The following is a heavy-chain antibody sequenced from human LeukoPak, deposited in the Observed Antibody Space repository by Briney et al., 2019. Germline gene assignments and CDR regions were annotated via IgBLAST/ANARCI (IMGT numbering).Heavy chain of an antibody. D-gene: IGHD4-17*01. J-gene: IGHJ4*02. V-gene: IGHV4-59*08. CDR2: IYYSGST. CDR3: ARQGFYGDYSY. CDR1: GGSISSYY. Sequence: PSETLSLTCTVSGGSISSYYWSWIRQPPGKGLEWIGYIYYSGSTNYNPSLKSRVTISVDTSKNQFSLKLSSVTAADTAVYYCARQGFYGDYSYWGQGTLVTVSS.